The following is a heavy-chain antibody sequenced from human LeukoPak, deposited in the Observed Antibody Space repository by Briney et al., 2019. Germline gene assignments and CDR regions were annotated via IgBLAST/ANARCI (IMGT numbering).Heavy chain of an antibody. D-gene: IGHD3-9*01. CDR2: LGDNDGRT. Sequence: GGSLRLSCAASGFSFSNHAMNWVRQAPGKGLEWVSALGDNDGRTFYADSVKGRFTISRDNSKNTLYLQMNSLRAEDTAIYYCAKNGKDNYDMFFDYWGQGTLVTVSS. V-gene: IGHV3-23*01. J-gene: IGHJ4*02. CDR3: AKNGKDNYDMFFDY. CDR1: GFSFSNHA.